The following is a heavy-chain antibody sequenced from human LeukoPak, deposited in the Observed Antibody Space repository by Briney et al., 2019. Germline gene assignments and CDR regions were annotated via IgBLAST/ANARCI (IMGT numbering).Heavy chain of an antibody. CDR2: INTNTGNP. J-gene: IGHJ3*02. V-gene: IGHV7-4-1*02. CDR3: ARVKVVVVVTATPGGDDAFDI. CDR1: GYTFTSYA. Sequence: ASVKVSCKASGYTFTSYAMNWVRQAPGQGLEWMGRINTNTGNPTYAQGFTGRFVFSLDTSVSTAYLQISSLKAEDTAVYYCARVKVVVVVTATPGGDDAFDIWGQGTMVTVSS. D-gene: IGHD2-21*02.